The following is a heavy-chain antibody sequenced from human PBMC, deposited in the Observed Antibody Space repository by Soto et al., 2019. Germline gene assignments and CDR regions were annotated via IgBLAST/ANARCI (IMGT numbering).Heavy chain of an antibody. J-gene: IGHJ5*02. D-gene: IGHD3-10*01. CDR1: GGSLSTYY. Sequence: PSETLSLTCTVSGGSLSTYYWTWIRQPPGKGLEWIGYAHDSGYANYRPSLKSRVTISLDTSKNQISLNLNSVTAADTAVYYCARAPPRGGWYAHWGQGILVTVSS. V-gene: IGHV4-59*12. CDR2: AHDSGYA. CDR3: ARAPPRGGWYAH.